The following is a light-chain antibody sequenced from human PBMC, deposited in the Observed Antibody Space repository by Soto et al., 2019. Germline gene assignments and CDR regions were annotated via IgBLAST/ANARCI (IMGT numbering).Light chain of an antibody. Sequence: EIVLTQSPGTLSLSPGEGGTLSCRASQSISSSYLAWYQQKPGQSPRLLIYAASSRATGIPDRFSGSGSGTDFTLTISRLEPKDFAVYYCQLYGGSHMFSFGQGTKLEIK. CDR3: QLYGGSHMFS. J-gene: IGKJ2*01. V-gene: IGKV3-20*01. CDR2: AAS. CDR1: QSISSSY.